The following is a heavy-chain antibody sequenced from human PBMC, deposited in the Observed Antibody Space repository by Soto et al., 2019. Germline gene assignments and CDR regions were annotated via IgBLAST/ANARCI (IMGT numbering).Heavy chain of an antibody. V-gene: IGHV3-53*01. Sequence: ESGGGLIQPGGSLRLSCAASGFTVSSNYMSWVRQAPGKGLEWVSVIYSGDSTYYADSVKGRFTISRDNSKNTLYLQMNSLRAEDTAVYYCARVSGSPYYFDFWGQGTLVTVSS. D-gene: IGHD1-26*01. CDR1: GFTVSSNY. CDR2: IYSGDST. J-gene: IGHJ4*02. CDR3: ARVSGSPYYFDF.